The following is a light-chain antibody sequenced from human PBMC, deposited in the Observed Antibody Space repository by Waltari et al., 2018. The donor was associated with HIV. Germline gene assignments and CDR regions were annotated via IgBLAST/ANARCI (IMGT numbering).Light chain of an antibody. CDR1: SGDVGGYNY. CDR2: YVS. CDR3: SSDTSSSTARV. J-gene: IGLJ1*01. V-gene: IGLV2-14*01. Sequence: QSALPQPDSVSASPGASITIACDGTSGDVGGYNYVYRYQQHPGKAPKVMIYYVSNLPAGVTNRLSGSKSGNTTSMTISEIQAEDEADYYCSSDTSSSTARVVGTGTKLTVL.